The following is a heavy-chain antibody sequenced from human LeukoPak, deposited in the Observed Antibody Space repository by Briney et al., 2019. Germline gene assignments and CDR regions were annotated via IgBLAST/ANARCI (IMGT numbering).Heavy chain of an antibody. CDR3: ARDGRPRGGSYYFDY. CDR1: GFTFSSYA. V-gene: IGHV3-64*01. CDR2: ISSNGGST. D-gene: IGHD1-26*01. Sequence: GGSLRLSCAASGFTFSSYAMHWVRQAPGKGLEYVSAISSNGGSTYYANSVKGGFTISRDNSKNTLYLQMGSLRAEDMAVYYCARDGRPRGGSYYFDYWGQGTLVTVSS. J-gene: IGHJ4*02.